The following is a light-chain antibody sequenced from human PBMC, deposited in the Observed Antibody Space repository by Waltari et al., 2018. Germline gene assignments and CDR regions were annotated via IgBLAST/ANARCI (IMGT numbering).Light chain of an antibody. J-gene: IGKJ1*01. Sequence: DIQMTQSPSSVSASVGSSVTITCRASQGIDSGLAWSQQKPGKAPKLLIYKTSTLQSGVPSRFSGSGSGTDFTLTISSLQPEDFATYYCQQVSSFPRTFGQGTKVEIK. V-gene: IGKV1-12*01. CDR3: QQVSSFPRT. CDR2: KTS. CDR1: QGIDSG.